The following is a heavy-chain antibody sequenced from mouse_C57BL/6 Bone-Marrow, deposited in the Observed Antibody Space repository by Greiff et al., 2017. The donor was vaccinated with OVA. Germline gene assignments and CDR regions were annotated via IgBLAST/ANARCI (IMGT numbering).Heavy chain of an antibody. J-gene: IGHJ1*03. CDR2: IYPGSGST. CDR3: AISLYYYGSSFYWYFDV. V-gene: IGHV1-55*01. Sequence: QVQLQQPGAELVKPGASVKMSCKASGYTFTSYWITWVKQRPGQGLEWIGDIYPGSGSTNYNEKFKSKATLTVDTSSSTAYMQLSSLTSEDSAVYYCAISLYYYGSSFYWYFDVWGTGTTVTVSS. D-gene: IGHD1-1*01. CDR1: GYTFTSYW.